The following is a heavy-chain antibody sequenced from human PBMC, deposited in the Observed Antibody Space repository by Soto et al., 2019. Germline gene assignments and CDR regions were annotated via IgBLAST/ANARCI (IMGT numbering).Heavy chain of an antibody. D-gene: IGHD5-18*01. J-gene: IGHJ4*02. V-gene: IGHV4-34*01. Sequence: PSETLSLTCAVYGGSFSGYYWTWIRQPPGTGLEWIGEINHSGSTNYNPSLKSRVTISVDTSKNQFSLKLTSVTAADTAVYYCARQAVHTPIIDYWGQGTLVTVSS. CDR2: INHSGST. CDR3: ARQAVHTPIIDY. CDR1: GGSFSGYY.